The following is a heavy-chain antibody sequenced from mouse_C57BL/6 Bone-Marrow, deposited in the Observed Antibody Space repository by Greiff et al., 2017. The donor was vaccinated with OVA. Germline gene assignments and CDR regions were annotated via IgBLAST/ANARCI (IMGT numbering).Heavy chain of an antibody. D-gene: IGHD2-4*01. CDR3: ARSDDYGYYFDY. J-gene: IGHJ2*01. CDR1: GYTFTSYW. Sequence: VHLVESGAELVKPGASVKMSCKASGYTFTSYWITWVKQRPGQGLEWIGDIYPGSGSTNYNEKFKSKATLTVDTSSSTAYMQLSSLTSEDSAVYYCARSDDYGYYFDYWGQGTTLTVSS. CDR2: IYPGSGST. V-gene: IGHV1-55*01.